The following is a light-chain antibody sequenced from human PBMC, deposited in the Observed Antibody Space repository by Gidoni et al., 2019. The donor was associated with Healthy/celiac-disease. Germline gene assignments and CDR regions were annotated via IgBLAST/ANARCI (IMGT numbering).Light chain of an antibody. J-gene: IGLJ2*01. CDR3: SSYTSSSTL. CDR2: DVS. CDR1: SSDVGGYNY. V-gene: IGLV2-14*01. Sequence: QSALTQPASVSGSPGQSITISCTGTSSDVGGYNYVSWYQQHPGKAPKLMIYDVSNRPSGVSNRFSGSKSGNTASLTISGLQAEDEADYYCSSYTSSSTLFGGGTKLXVX.